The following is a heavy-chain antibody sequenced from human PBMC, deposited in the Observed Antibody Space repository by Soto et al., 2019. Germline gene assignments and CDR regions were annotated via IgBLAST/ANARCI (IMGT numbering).Heavy chain of an antibody. D-gene: IGHD3-22*01. CDR3: ARGTYYYDSSLSAFDI. CDR2: MNPNSGNT. CDR1: GYTFTSYD. J-gene: IGHJ3*02. V-gene: IGHV1-8*01. Sequence: GASVKVSCKASGYTFTSYDINWVRQATGQGLEWMGWMNPNSGNTGYAQKFQGRVTMTRNTSISTAYMELSSLRSEDTAAYYCARGTYYYDSSLSAFDIWGQVTMVTVSS.